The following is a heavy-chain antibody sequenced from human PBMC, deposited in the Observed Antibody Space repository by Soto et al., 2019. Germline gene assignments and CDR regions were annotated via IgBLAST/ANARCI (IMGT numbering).Heavy chain of an antibody. J-gene: IGHJ5*02. V-gene: IGHV1-69*05. CDR3: ARVYPTFLILDTSTHPLVDP. D-gene: IGHD2-2*01. CDR2: IIPIFGTA. Sequence: AVKASCKACGGTFSRYAISWVRQAPGQGLEWMGGIIPIFGTANYAQKFQARVTMNRDTSISTAYMELRRLRSDDTAMYYCARVYPTFLILDTSTHPLVDPWGQGTLVIVSS. CDR1: GGTFSRYA.